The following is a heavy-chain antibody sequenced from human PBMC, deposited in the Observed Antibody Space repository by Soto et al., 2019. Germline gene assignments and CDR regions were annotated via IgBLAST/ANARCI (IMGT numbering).Heavy chain of an antibody. V-gene: IGHV1-46*01. CDR1: GYTFTSYY. CDR2: INPGGGDT. Sequence: GASVKVSCKASGYTFTSYYMHWVRQAPGLGLEWMGIINPGGGDTSYAQKFQGRITLTRDTSTSTVYMELNSLRYEDTAVYYCARGNWNYAGPFDSWGQGTLVTVSS. CDR3: ARGNWNYAGPFDS. D-gene: IGHD1-7*01. J-gene: IGHJ4*02.